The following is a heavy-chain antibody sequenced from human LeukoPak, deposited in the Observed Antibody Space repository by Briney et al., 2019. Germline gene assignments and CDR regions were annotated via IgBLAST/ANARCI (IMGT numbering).Heavy chain of an antibody. J-gene: IGHJ4*02. D-gene: IGHD3-10*01. CDR3: ARDGSGSYATPGPFDY. V-gene: IGHV3-66*02. Sequence: GGSLRLSCAASGFTVSSNYMSWVRQAPGKGLEWVSVIYSGGSTYYADSVKGRFTISRDNSKNTLYLQMNSLRAEDTAVYYCARDGSGSYATPGPFDYWGQGTLVTVSS. CDR2: IYSGGST. CDR1: GFTVSSNY.